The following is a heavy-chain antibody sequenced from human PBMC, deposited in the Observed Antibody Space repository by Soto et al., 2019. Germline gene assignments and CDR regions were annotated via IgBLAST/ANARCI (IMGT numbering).Heavy chain of an antibody. CDR2: INYSGRTT. J-gene: IGHJ6*02. CDR1: GFSFNTYA. Sequence: EVQLLESGGGLVQPGGSLRLSCATSGFSFNTYAMTWVRQAPGMGLEWVAVINYSGRTTFHAQSVKGRFTIPRDNSRNSVFLQMDSLRAEDTAVYYCVKHRGSGETYYCNLDVWGLGAMVIVSS. V-gene: IGHV3-23*01. CDR3: VKHRGSGETYYCNLDV. D-gene: IGHD3-10*01.